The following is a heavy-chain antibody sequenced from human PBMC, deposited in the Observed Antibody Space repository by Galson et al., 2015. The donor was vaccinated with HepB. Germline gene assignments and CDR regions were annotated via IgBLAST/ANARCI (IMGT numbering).Heavy chain of an antibody. CDR2: IDPSDSYT. J-gene: IGHJ6*02. V-gene: IGHV5-10-1*01. CDR1: GYSFTSYW. D-gene: IGHD4-17*01. CDR3: ARQSYGDYVIYGMDV. Sequence: QSGAEVKKPGESLRISCKGSGYSFTSYWISWVRQMPGKGLEWMGRIDPSDSYTNYSPSFQGHVTISADKSISTAYLQWSSLKASDTAMYYCARQSYGDYVIYGMDVWGQGTTVTVSS.